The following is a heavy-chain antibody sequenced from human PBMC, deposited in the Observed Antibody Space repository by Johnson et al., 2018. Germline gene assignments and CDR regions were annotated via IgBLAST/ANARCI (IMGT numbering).Heavy chain of an antibody. Sequence: QVQLVQSGGGVVQPGRSLRLSCAASGFTFSSYGMHWVRQAPGKGLEWVAVISYVGSNKYYADSVKGRFTISRDNSKNTLYLQMNSLRAEDTAGLYCAKGRFDMVRGALDVWGRGTTVTVS. CDR2: ISYVGSNK. J-gene: IGHJ6*03. D-gene: IGHD3-10*01. CDR3: AKGRFDMVRGALDV. CDR1: GFTFSSYG. V-gene: IGHV3-30*18.